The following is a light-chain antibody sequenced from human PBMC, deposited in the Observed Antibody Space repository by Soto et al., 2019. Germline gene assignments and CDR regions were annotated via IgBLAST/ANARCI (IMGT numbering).Light chain of an antibody. CDR1: QSPLYFDGNIY. CDR2: KVS. Sequence: DVVMTQSPLSLPVTLGQPASISCRSSQSPLYFDGNIYVNWFQQRPGQSPRRLIYKVSNRDSGVPDRFSGSGAGTDFTLKISRVEADDVGVYYCMQGAHWRIAFGQGTRLEI. V-gene: IGKV2-30*01. J-gene: IGKJ5*01. CDR3: MQGAHWRIA.